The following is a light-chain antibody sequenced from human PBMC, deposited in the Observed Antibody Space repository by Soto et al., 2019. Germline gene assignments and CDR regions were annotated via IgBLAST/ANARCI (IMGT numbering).Light chain of an antibody. J-gene: IGKJ1*01. Sequence: EIVMTQSPATLSVSPGERVTLSCRASESISSHLAWYQQRPGRSPRLLIHEASTRATGISARFSGSGSRTEFTLTISRLQSEYCAVYYCQQNNSVWTCGQGTRVELK. CDR1: ESISSH. V-gene: IGKV3-15*01. CDR3: QQNNSVWT. CDR2: EAS.